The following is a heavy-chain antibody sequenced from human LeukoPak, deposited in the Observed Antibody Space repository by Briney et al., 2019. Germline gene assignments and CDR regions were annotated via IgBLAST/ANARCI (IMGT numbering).Heavy chain of an antibody. V-gene: IGHV3-23*01. J-gene: IGHJ6*03. Sequence: GGSLRLSCAASGFTFSSYAMSWVRQAPGKGLEWVSAISGSGGSTYYADSVKGRFTISRDNSKNTLYLQMNSLRAEDTAVYYCAKDLGYCSSTSCSGHYYYYMDVWGKGTTVTVSS. D-gene: IGHD2-2*01. CDR3: AKDLGYCSSTSCSGHYYYYMDV. CDR1: GFTFSSYA. CDR2: ISGSGGST.